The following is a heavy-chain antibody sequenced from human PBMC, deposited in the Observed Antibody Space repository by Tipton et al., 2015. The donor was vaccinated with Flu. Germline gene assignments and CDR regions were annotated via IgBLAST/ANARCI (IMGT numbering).Heavy chain of an antibody. Sequence: TLSLTCTVSGGSISSGSYYWSWIRQPAGKGLEWIGRIYTSGSTNYNPSLKSRVTISEDTSKNQFSLKLSSVTAADTAVYYCAREGDSSGRDAFDIWGQGTMVTVSS. CDR3: AREGDSSGRDAFDI. D-gene: IGHD3-22*01. CDR2: IYTSGST. V-gene: IGHV4-61*02. CDR1: GGSISSGSYY. J-gene: IGHJ3*02.